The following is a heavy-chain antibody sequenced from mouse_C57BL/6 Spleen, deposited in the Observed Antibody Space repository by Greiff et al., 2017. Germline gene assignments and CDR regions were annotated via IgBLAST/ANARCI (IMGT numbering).Heavy chain of an antibody. CDR1: GYTFTSYD. V-gene: IGHV1-85*01. CDR3: ARRYDYDRDYFDY. CDR2: IYPKDGST. J-gene: IGHJ2*01. D-gene: IGHD2-4*01. Sequence: QVQLQQSGPELVKPGASVKLSCKASGYTFTSYDINWVKQRPGQGLEWIGWIYPKDGSTKYNEKFKGKATLTVDTSSSTAYMELHSLTSEDSAVYFCARRYDYDRDYFDYWGQGTTLTVSS.